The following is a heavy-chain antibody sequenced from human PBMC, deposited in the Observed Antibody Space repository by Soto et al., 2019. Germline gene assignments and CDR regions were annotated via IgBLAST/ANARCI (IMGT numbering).Heavy chain of an antibody. V-gene: IGHV4-59*01. CDR2: TYYSGST. CDR1: GGSIRRYY. CDR3: ARDRDGGHNWFDP. Sequence: PSETLSLTCPVSGGSIRRYYWIWIRQPPGKGLEWIGYTYYSGSTNYNPSLKSRVTISVDTSKNQFSLKLSSLTAADTAVYYCARDRDGGHNWFDPWGQGTLVTVSS. J-gene: IGHJ5*02. D-gene: IGHD3-10*01.